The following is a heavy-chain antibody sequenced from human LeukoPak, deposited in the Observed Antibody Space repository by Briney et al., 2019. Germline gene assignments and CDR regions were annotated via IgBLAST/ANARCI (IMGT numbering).Heavy chain of an antibody. Sequence: ASVKVSCKASGYTFTSYDINWVRQATGQGLEWMGWMNPNSGNTGYAQKFQGRVTITRNTSISTAYMELSSLRSEDTAVYYCARVPSYSGYASYYYYMDVWGKGTTVTVSS. CDR1: GYTFTSYD. D-gene: IGHD5-12*01. CDR2: MNPNSGNT. CDR3: ARVPSYSGYASYYYYMDV. J-gene: IGHJ6*03. V-gene: IGHV1-8*03.